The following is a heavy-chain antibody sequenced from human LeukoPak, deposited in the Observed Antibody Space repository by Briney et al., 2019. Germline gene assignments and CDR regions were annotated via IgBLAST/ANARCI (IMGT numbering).Heavy chain of an antibody. V-gene: IGHV3-30*03. CDR2: ISNDGNNK. D-gene: IGHD5-12*01. CDR3: ARSDVDMAA. Sequence: PGRSLRLSCAASGFTFSTYGMHWVRQAPGKGLEWVAVISNDGNNKLYGDSVKGRFTISRDNSKNTLYLQMNSPRAEDTAVYYCARSDVDMAAWGQGTLVTVSS. J-gene: IGHJ5*02. CDR1: GFTFSTYG.